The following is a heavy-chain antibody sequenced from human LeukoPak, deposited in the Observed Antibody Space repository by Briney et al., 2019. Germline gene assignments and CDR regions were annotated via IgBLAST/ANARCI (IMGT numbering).Heavy chain of an antibody. CDR3: ARVATRYCSSTSCYVLDY. CDR2: IYYSGST. D-gene: IGHD2-2*01. J-gene: IGHJ4*02. CDR1: GGSISSGDYY. V-gene: IGHV4-30-4*08. Sequence: PSQTLSLTCTVSGGSISSGDYYWSWIRRPPGKGLEWFGYIYYSGSTYYNPSLKSRVTISVDTSKNQFSLKLSSVTAADTAVYYCARVATRYCSSTSCYVLDYWGQGTLVTVSS.